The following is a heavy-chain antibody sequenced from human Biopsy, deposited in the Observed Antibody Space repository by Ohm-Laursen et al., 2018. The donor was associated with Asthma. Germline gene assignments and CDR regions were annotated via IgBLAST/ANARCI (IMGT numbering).Heavy chain of an antibody. D-gene: IGHD3-22*01. CDR1: GFTFDDYA. CDR2: VSSDGHNK. J-gene: IGHJ3*02. V-gene: IGHV3-30*03. CDR3: ARQSGQEYGDSIPFDT. Sequence: SLRLSCAASGFTFDDYAMHWVRQGPGKGLEWVALVSSDGHNKYYEDSVKGRFTISRDNSRNRLYLQINSLTVEDSAVYFCARQSGQEYGDSIPFDTWGQGTKVAVSS.